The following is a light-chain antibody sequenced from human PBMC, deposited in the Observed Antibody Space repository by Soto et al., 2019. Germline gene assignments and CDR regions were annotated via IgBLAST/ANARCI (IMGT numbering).Light chain of an antibody. Sequence: EIVLTQSPGTLSFSPGATATLSCRASQSVSSRYLAWYQQKPGQAPRLLIYGASSRATGIPVRFSGSGAETDATPTTSRREPEARAVYYGQHVGSSMYTVGEGTKVESK. CDR1: QSVSSRY. V-gene: IGKV3-20*01. J-gene: IGKJ2*01. CDR2: GAS. CDR3: QHVGSSMYT.